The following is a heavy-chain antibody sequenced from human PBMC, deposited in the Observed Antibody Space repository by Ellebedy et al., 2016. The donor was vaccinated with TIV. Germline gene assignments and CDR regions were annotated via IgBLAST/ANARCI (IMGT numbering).Heavy chain of an antibody. V-gene: IGHV3-74*01. Sequence: GESLKISCAASGFTFSSFWLHWVRQAPGKGLMWVSGIKSDGSNTPYADSVKGRFTISRDNAKNTLYLQMHSLRAEDTALYYCTRGRYDGMDVWGQGTTVTVSS. J-gene: IGHJ6*02. CDR2: IKSDGSNT. CDR1: GFTFSSFW. CDR3: TRGRYDGMDV.